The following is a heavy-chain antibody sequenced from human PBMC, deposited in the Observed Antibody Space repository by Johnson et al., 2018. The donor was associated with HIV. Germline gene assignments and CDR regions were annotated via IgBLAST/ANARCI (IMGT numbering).Heavy chain of an antibody. J-gene: IGHJ3*02. CDR1: GFTFSNYA. CDR2: ISGSGENT. Sequence: VQLVESGGGVVQPGGSLRLSCAVSGFTFSNYAMSWVRQAPGKGLEWVSGISGSGENTHYAESVKGRFTISRDNSKNTLYLQMISLRAEDMAVYYCVKVGLVGVKEGVGGFDIWGPGTMVTVSS. V-gene: IGHV3-23*04. D-gene: IGHD1-26*01. CDR3: VKVGLVGVKEGVGGFDI.